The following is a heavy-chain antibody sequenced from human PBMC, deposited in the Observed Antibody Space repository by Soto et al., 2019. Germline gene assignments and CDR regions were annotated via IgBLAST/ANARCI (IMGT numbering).Heavy chain of an antibody. V-gene: IGHV4-4*02. J-gene: IGHJ6*02. D-gene: IGHD2-2*01. Sequence: QVQLQESGPGLVKPSGTLSLTCAVSGGSISSSNWWSWVRQPPGKGLEWIGEIYHSGSTNYNPSPQSRVTKSVDKSKNQFSLKLSSVTAADTAVYYCARVVGGYYYGMDVWGQGTTVTVSS. CDR3: ARVVGGYYYGMDV. CDR1: GGSISSSNW. CDR2: IYHSGST.